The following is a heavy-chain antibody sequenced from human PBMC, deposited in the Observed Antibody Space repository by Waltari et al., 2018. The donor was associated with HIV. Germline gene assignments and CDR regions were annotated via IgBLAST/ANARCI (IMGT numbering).Heavy chain of an antibody. J-gene: IGHJ4*02. D-gene: IGHD6-19*01. CDR3: AKETQGSGSYYFDY. CDR1: GFTFSRYA. CDR2: ISGSGGST. V-gene: IGHV3-23*01. Sequence: EVQLLESGGGLVQPGGSLSLSCAASGFTFSRYAMNCVRQAPGKGLECVSGISGSGGSTYYADSVKGRFTISRDNSKKMLYLQMNSLRAEDTAVYYCAKETQGSGSYYFDYWGQGTLVTVSS.